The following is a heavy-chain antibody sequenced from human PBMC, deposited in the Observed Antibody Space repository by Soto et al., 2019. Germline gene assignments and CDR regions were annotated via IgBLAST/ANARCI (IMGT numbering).Heavy chain of an antibody. CDR3: ARAKKGIAAAENWFDP. Sequence: QVQLQESGPGLVKPSQTLSLTCTVSGGSISSGGYYWSWIRQHPGKGLEWIGYIYYSGSTYYNPSLKSRVTISVDTSKNQFSLKLSSVTAVDTAVYYCARAKKGIAAAENWFDPWGQGTLVTVSS. D-gene: IGHD6-13*01. CDR1: GGSISSGGYY. J-gene: IGHJ5*02. V-gene: IGHV4-31*03. CDR2: IYYSGST.